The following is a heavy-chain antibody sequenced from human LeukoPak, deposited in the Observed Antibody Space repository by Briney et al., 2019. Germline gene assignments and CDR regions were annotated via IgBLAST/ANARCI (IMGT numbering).Heavy chain of an antibody. V-gene: IGHV3-66*01. J-gene: IGHJ4*02. D-gene: IGHD2-21*02. CDR3: ARAYCGGDCYFPYYFDY. CDR2: IYSGGST. CDR1: GFTVSSNY. Sequence: GGSLRLPCAASGFTVSSNYMSWVRQAPGKGLEWVSVIYSGGSTYYADSVKGRFTISRDNSKNTLYLQMNSLRAEDTAVYYCARAYCGGDCYFPYYFDYWGQGTLVTVSS.